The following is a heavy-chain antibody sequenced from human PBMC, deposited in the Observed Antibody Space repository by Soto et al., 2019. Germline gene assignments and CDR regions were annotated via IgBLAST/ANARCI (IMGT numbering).Heavy chain of an antibody. CDR3: ATLPWGGDILNTRSPNGPLLPLAIFDS. CDR2: ISESGTII. Sequence: GGSLRLSCAASGITFRDSYMSWIRQAPGKGLEWISFISESGTIIYYADSVRGRFTISRDNAKDSLFLQMNSLRAEDTAVYYCATLPWGGDILNTRSPNGPLLPLAIFDSWGQGTLVTVSS. V-gene: IGHV3-11*01. J-gene: IGHJ4*02. CDR1: GITFRDSY. D-gene: IGHD2-21*02.